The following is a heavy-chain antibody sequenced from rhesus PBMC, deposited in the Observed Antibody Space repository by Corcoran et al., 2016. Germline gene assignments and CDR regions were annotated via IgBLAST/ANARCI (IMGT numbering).Heavy chain of an antibody. J-gene: IGHJ4*01. Sequence: QLQLQESGPGLVKPSETLSLTCAVSGGSISSNYWSWIRQPPGKGLEWIGRISGSGGSTDYNPSLRSRVTISTDTSKNQCSLKLSSVTAADTAVYYCARERGVAAGLGYWGQGVLVTVSS. CDR2: ISGSGGST. CDR3: ARERGVAAGLGY. V-gene: IGHV4-173*01. CDR1: GGSISSNY. D-gene: IGHD6-13*01.